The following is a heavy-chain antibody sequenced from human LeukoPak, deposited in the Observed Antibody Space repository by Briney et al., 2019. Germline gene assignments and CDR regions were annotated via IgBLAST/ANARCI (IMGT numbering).Heavy chain of an antibody. D-gene: IGHD2-2*01. CDR1: GGTFSSYA. CDR2: TIPILGIA. J-gene: IGHJ5*02. CDR3: ARAGDIVVVPAANNWFDP. Sequence: ASVKVSCKVSGGTFSSYAISWVRQAPGQGLEWMGRTIPILGIANYAQKFQGRVTITADKSTSTAYMELSSLRSEDTAVYYCARAGDIVVVPAANNWFDPWGQGTLVTVSS. V-gene: IGHV1-69*04.